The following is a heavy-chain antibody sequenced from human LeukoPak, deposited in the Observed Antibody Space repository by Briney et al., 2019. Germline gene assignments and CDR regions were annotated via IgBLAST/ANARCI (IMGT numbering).Heavy chain of an antibody. J-gene: IGHJ6*03. CDR2: TNPNSGNT. V-gene: IGHV1-8*01. CDR1: GYTFTSYD. CDR3: ARGRTGWLSNYYYYYMDV. Sequence: ASVRVSCKASGYTFTSYDINWVRQATGQGLEWMGWTNPNSGNTGYAQKFQGRVTMTRNTSISTAYMELSSLRSEDTAVYYCARGRTGWLSNYYYYYMDVWGKGTTVTISS. D-gene: IGHD3-9*01.